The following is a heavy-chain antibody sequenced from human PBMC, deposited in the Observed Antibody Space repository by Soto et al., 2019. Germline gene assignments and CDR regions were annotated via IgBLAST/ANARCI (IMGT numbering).Heavy chain of an antibody. CDR1: GTFSTSS. J-gene: IGHJ4*02. CDR3: ARGMHDYGDPYGVDY. D-gene: IGHD4-17*01. V-gene: IGHV1-69*08. CDR2: IIPLRGAA. Sequence: SVKVSCKAGGTFSTSSLTWVGQAPGQGLEWMGRIIPLRGAANYAQKFQGRVTMTRDTSISTAYMDLTRLTSEDTAVYYCARGMHDYGDPYGVDYWGQGTLVTVSS.